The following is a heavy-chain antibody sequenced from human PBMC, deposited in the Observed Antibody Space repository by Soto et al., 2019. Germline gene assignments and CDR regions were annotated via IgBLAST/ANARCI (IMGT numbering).Heavy chain of an antibody. CDR1: GFTFSSYS. Sequence: GWSLRLSCAASGFTFSSYSMNWVRQAPGKGLEWVSSISSSSSYIYYADSVKGRFTISRDNAKNSLYLQMNSLRAEDTAVYYCARDVAGTTPDWGQGTLVTVSS. CDR3: ARDVAGTTPD. D-gene: IGHD1-7*01. V-gene: IGHV3-21*01. CDR2: ISSSSSYI. J-gene: IGHJ4*02.